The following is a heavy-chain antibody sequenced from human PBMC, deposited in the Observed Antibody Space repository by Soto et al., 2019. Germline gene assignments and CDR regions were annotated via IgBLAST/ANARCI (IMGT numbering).Heavy chain of an antibody. CDR3: AKGPYISSSGWFDP. CDR2: ISWNSGSI. J-gene: IGHJ5*02. V-gene: IGHV3-9*01. CDR1: GFTFDDYA. D-gene: IGHD6-6*01. Sequence: EVQLVESGGGLVQPGRSLRLSCAASGFTFDDYAIHWVRQAPGKGLEWVSGISWNSGSIGYADSVKGRFTISRDNAKNSLYLQMNSLRAEDTALYYCAKGPYISSSGWFDPWGQGTLVTVSS.